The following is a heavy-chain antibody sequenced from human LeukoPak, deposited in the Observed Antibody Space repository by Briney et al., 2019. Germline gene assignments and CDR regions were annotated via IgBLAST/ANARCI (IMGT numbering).Heavy chain of an antibody. CDR3: ARTVSPAVTFFDH. V-gene: IGHV5-51*01. D-gene: IGHD4-17*01. Sequence: GESLKISCKASGYSFTSYWIGLVRQRPGKGLEWMGITYPDDSDTRYSPSFHGQVTISADKSITTAYLQWSSLKASDTAIYYCARTVSPAVTFFDHWGQGTLVTVSS. J-gene: IGHJ4*02. CDR2: TYPDDSDT. CDR1: GYSFTSYW.